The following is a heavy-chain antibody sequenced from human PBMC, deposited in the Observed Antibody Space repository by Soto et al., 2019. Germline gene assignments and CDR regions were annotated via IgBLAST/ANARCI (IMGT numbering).Heavy chain of an antibody. V-gene: IGHV3-48*02. Sequence: GGSLRLSCAASGFTFSSYSMNWVRQAPGKGLEWVSYISSSSSTIYYADSVKGRFTISRDNAKNSLYLQMNSLRDEDTAVYYCATPCPGENFPRGLFDYWGQGTLVTVSS. CDR3: ATPCPGENFPRGLFDY. CDR2: ISSSSSTI. CDR1: GFTFSSYS. D-gene: IGHD3-10*01. J-gene: IGHJ4*02.